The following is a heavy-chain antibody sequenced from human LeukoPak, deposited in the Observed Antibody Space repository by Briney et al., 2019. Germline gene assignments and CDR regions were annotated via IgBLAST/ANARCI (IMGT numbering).Heavy chain of an antibody. J-gene: IGHJ6*03. D-gene: IGHD3-16*01. CDR1: GFTFSSYA. V-gene: IGHV3-23*01. Sequence: AGGSLRLSCAASGFTFSSYAMSWVRQAPGKGLEWVSGISGSGGSTDYADSVKGRFTISRDNSKNTLYLQMNSLRAEDTAVYYCAKAGLGPHPNYYYYYMDVWGKGTTVTVSS. CDR3: AKAGLGPHPNYYYYYMDV. CDR2: ISGSGGST.